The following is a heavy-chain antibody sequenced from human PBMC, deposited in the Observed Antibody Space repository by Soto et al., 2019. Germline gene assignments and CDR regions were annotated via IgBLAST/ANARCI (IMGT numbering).Heavy chain of an antibody. J-gene: IGHJ4*02. CDR1: GFTFSSYT. D-gene: IGHD6-13*01. CDR3: AKRYSSCHFDY. Sequence: GGSLRLSCAASGFTFSSYTMSWVRQAPGKGLEWVSAISGSGGSTYYADSVKGRFTISRDNAKTTLYLQMNSLRDEDTAVYYCAKRYSSCHFDYWGQGTLVTVSS. V-gene: IGHV3-23*01. CDR2: ISGSGGST.